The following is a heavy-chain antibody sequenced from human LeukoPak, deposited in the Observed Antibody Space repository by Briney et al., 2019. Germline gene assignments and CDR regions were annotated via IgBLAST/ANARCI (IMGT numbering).Heavy chain of an antibody. J-gene: IGHJ4*02. CDR2: IYYSGSI. Sequence: PSETLSLTCTVSGASTSSYYWSWIRQPPGKGLEWLGDIYYSGSIKYNPSLKSRVTMSVDTSKNQFSLKLSSVTAADTAIYYCARENPSGYYNRPIDYWGQGTLVTVSS. CDR3: ARENPSGYYNRPIDY. CDR1: GASTSSYY. V-gene: IGHV4-59*01. D-gene: IGHD3-22*01.